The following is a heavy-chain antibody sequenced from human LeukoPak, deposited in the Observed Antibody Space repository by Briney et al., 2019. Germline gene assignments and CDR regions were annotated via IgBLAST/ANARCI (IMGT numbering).Heavy chain of an antibody. D-gene: IGHD3-10*01. V-gene: IGHV5-51*01. J-gene: IGHJ4*02. CDR3: ARRQTLYYPLDY. CDR1: GYSSTSYW. CDR2: IYPGDSDT. Sequence: GESLKISSKGSGYSSTSYWIGCVRQMPGKSLEWMGIIYPGDSDTRYSPSFQGQVNISADKSISTAYLQWSSLKASDTAMYYCARRQTLYYPLDYWGQGTLVTVSS.